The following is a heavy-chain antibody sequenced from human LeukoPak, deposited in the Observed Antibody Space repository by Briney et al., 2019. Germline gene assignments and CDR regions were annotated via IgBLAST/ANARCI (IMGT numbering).Heavy chain of an antibody. CDR2: ISWDGRDV. CDR1: GFTFEDFA. V-gene: IGHV3-9*01. CDR3: TKDLGSGSHPDFYYGMDV. Sequence: PGGSLRLSCEASGFTFEDFAMHWVWQVPGKGPEWVSGISWDGRDVEYADSVKGRLTISRDNAKSSLFLQMDSLRPEDTALYFCTKDLGSGSHPDFYYGMDVWGQGTAVTVSS. J-gene: IGHJ6*02. D-gene: IGHD3-10*01.